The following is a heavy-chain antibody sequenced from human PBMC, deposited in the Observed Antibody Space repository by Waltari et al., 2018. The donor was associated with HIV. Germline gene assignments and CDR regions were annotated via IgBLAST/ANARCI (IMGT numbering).Heavy chain of an antibody. D-gene: IGHD6-13*01. J-gene: IGHJ6*02. CDR1: GFTFRNSG. V-gene: IGHV3-23*01. Sequence: EVQVLESGGALVQPGGSLRLSCAASGFTFRNSGMSWVRQAPGKVLEWGSTISVRGGSTYYADSGKGRFTVSRDNSKSTLYLQMNSLRAEDTAVYFCVKEHQYSHSWYSYYGMDVWGQGTTVTVSS. CDR3: VKEHQYSHSWYSYYGMDV. CDR2: ISVRGGST.